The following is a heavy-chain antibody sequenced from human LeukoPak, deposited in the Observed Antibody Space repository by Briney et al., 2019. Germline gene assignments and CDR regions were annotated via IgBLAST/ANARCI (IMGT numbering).Heavy chain of an antibody. CDR3: ARDEGSSSSFPFDH. CDR1: GFTFSSYS. V-gene: IGHV3-21*01. Sequence: PGGSLRLSCAASGFTFSSYSMNWVRQAPGKGLEWVSSISSSSSYIYYADSVKGRFTISRDNAKNSLYLQMNSLRAEDTAVYYCARDEGSSSSFPFDHWGQGTLVTVSS. D-gene: IGHD6-6*01. J-gene: IGHJ4*02. CDR2: ISSSSSYI.